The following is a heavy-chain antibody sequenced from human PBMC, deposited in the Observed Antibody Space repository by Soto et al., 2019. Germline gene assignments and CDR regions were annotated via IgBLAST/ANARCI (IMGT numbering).Heavy chain of an antibody. CDR1: GGSISSYY. CDR2: IYYSGST. J-gene: IGHJ6*02. D-gene: IGHD2-2*01. Sequence: PSETLSLTXTVSGGSISSYYWSWIRQPPGKGLEWIGYIYYSGSTNYNPSLKSRVTISVDTSKNQFSLKLSSVTAADTAVYYCARANSPVVPAANYYYYGMDVWGQGTTVTVSS. CDR3: ARANSPVVPAANYYYYGMDV. V-gene: IGHV4-59*01.